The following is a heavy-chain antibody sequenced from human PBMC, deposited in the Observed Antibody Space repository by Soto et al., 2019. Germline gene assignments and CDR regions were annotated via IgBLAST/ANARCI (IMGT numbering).Heavy chain of an antibody. CDR2: ISAYNGNT. CDR3: ARDSDDYYDSSGYYYFDY. J-gene: IGHJ4*02. Sequence: ASVKVSCKASGYTFTSYGISWERQAPGQGLEWMGWISAYNGNTNYAQKLQGRVTMTTDTSTSTAYMELRSLRSDDTAVYYCARDSDDYYDSSGYYYFDYGGQGTLVTVSS. D-gene: IGHD3-22*01. V-gene: IGHV1-18*01. CDR1: GYTFTSYG.